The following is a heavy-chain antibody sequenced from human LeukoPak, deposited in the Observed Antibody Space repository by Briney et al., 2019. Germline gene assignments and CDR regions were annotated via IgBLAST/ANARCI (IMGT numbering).Heavy chain of an antibody. CDR2: IRSATSDI. CDR1: GFTFSSYS. CDR3: VRDYDYAFDI. Sequence: GGSLRLSSAASGFTFSSYSMNWVRQAPGKGLEWIPNIRSATSDIYSADSVKGRFTISRDNAKNSLFLQMNSLRVEDTGVYYCVRDYDYAFDIWGQGTVVTVSS. D-gene: IGHD5-12*01. J-gene: IGHJ3*02. V-gene: IGHV3-48*01.